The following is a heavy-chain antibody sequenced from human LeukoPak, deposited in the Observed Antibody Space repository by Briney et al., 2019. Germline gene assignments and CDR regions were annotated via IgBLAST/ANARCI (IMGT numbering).Heavy chain of an antibody. CDR3: ARDSHPYYDILTGLSGFDY. CDR2: INPNSGGT. Sequence: ASVKVSCKASGYTFTGYYMHWVRQAPGQGLEWMGWINPNSGGTNYAQKFQGRVTMTRDTSISTAYMELSRLRSDDTAVYYCARDSHPYYDILTGLSGFDYWGQGTLVTVSS. D-gene: IGHD3-9*01. V-gene: IGHV1-2*02. CDR1: GYTFTGYY. J-gene: IGHJ4*02.